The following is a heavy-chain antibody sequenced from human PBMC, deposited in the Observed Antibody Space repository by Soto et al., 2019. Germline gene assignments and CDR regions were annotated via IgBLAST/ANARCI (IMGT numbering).Heavy chain of an antibody. CDR3: ARAEAYYGSGNDAFDI. V-gene: IGHV1-69*12. J-gene: IGHJ3*02. CDR1: GGTFSSYA. Sequence: QVQLVQSGAEVKKPGSSVKVSCKASGGTFSSYAISWVRQAPGQGLEWMGGIIPIFGTANYAQKFQGRVTITAGESTSTAYMELGSLRSEDTAVYYCARAEAYYGSGNDAFDIWGQGTMVTVSS. CDR2: IIPIFGTA. D-gene: IGHD3-10*01.